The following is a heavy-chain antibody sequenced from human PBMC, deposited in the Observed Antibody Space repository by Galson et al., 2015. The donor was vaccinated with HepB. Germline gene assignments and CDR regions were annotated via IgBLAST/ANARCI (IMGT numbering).Heavy chain of an antibody. CDR3: ARTEEPTTLGGEGLLFDP. J-gene: IGHJ5*02. CDR2: ITGGGERT. Sequence: SLRLSCATSGFRFTKYSMSWVRQAPGKGLQWVSAITGGGERTYYADSVKGRFTTSRDSTRNTVFLLMTSLRVDDTAIYYCARTEEPTTLGGEGLLFDPWGQGTLVIVSS. CDR1: GFRFTKYS. D-gene: IGHD2/OR15-2a*01. V-gene: IGHV3-23*01.